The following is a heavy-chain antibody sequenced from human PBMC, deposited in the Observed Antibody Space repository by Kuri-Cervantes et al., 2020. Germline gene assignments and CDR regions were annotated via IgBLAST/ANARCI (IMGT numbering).Heavy chain of an antibody. Sequence: SETLSLTCTVSGGSISSYYWSWIRQPAGKGLEWIGRIYTSGSTNYNPSLKSRVTMSVDTSKNQFSLKLSSVTAADTAVYYCARDHYYDSSGYYRNDAFDIWGQGTMVTVSS. J-gene: IGHJ3*02. V-gene: IGHV4-4*07. D-gene: IGHD3-22*01. CDR2: IYTSGST. CDR1: GGSISSYY. CDR3: ARDHYYDSSGYYRNDAFDI.